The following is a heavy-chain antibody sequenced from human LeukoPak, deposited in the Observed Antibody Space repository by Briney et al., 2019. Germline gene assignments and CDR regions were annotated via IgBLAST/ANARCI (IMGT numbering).Heavy chain of an antibody. V-gene: IGHV3-15*01. CDR1: EYDFRAYT. D-gene: IGHD3-10*01. J-gene: IGHJ4*02. CDR2: IKSKTDGGTT. CDR3: TTESMVRGVIIPPQIDY. Sequence: GGSLRLSCVASEYDFRAYTFTWVRQAPGKGLEWVGRIKSKTDGGTTDYAAPVKGRFTISRDDSKNTLYLQMNSLKTEDTAVYYCTTESMVRGVIIPPQIDYWGQGTLVTVSS.